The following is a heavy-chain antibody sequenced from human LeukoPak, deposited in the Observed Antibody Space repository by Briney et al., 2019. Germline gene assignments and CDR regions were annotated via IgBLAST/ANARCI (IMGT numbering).Heavy chain of an antibody. CDR3: ARGEYSSSLYYGMDV. V-gene: IGHV3-30-3*01. Sequence: GSLRLSCAASGFTFSSYAMHWVRQAPGKGLEWVAVISYDGSNKYYADSVKGRFTISRDNSKNTLYLQMNSLRAEDTAVYYCARGEYSSSLYYGMDVWGQGTTVTVSS. J-gene: IGHJ6*02. CDR2: ISYDGSNK. CDR1: GFTFSSYA. D-gene: IGHD6-13*01.